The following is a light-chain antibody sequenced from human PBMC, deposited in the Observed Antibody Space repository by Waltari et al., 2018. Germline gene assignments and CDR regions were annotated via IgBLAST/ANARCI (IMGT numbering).Light chain of an antibody. Sequence: IQLTQSPSSLSASVGDRVTITCRVSQGISSYLGWYQQKPGKAPKLLISAASTLQSGVPSRFSGSGFGTDFTLTISSLQPEDFATYYCQQVKSYPPTFGQGTKLEIK. CDR3: QQVKSYPPT. CDR2: AAS. CDR1: QGISSY. J-gene: IGKJ2*01. V-gene: IGKV1-9*01.